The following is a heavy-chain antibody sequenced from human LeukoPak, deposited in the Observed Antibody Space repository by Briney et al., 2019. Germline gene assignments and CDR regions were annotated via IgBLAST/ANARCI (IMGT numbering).Heavy chain of an antibody. CDR2: IDHSGST. D-gene: IGHD2-8*02. V-gene: IGHV4-34*01. Sequence: SETLSLTCAVNVGPFSGYYWSWVRQPPGKGLEWIGEIDHSGSTNYNPSLKSRVTISVDTSKNQFSLKLSSVTAADTAVYYCARGSFSHRRTGPGMNAFDIWGQGTMVTVSS. CDR1: VGPFSGYY. CDR3: ARGSFSHRRTGPGMNAFDI. J-gene: IGHJ3*02.